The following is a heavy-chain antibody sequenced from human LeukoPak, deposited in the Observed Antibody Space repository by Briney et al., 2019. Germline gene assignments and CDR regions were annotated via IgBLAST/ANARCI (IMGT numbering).Heavy chain of an antibody. J-gene: IGHJ5*02. CDR1: GSTFSDYY. D-gene: IGHD3-10*01. Sequence: PGGSLRLSCAASGSTFSDYYMSWIRQAPGKGLEWVSYISSSGSTIYYADSVKGRFTISRDNAKNSLYLQMNSLRAEDTAVYYCARDYHRYGSGRFGWFDPWGQGTLVTVSS. CDR3: ARDYHRYGSGRFGWFDP. CDR2: ISSSGSTI. V-gene: IGHV3-11*01.